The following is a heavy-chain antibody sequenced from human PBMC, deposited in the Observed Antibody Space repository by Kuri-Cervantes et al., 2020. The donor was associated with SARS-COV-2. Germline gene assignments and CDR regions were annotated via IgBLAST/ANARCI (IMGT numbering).Heavy chain of an antibody. J-gene: IGHJ6*02. V-gene: IGHV3-30*03. CDR2: ISYDGSTK. CDR3: ARGIAARRGYYYYGMDV. CDR1: GFTFISTA. Sequence: GESLKISCAASGFTFISTAMHWVRQAPGKGLEWVAVISYDGSTKYYADSVKGRFTISRDNSKNTLYLQMNSLRAEDTAVYYCARGIAARRGYYYYGMDVWGQGTTVTVSS. D-gene: IGHD6-6*01.